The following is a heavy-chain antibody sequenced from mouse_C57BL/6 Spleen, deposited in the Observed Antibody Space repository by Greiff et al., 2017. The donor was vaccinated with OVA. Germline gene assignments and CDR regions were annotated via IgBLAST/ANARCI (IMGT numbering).Heavy chain of an antibody. CDR2: ISDGGSYT. D-gene: IGHD1-1*01. CDR3: ARDNYYGSSYACFDY. J-gene: IGHJ2*01. CDR1: GFTFSSYA. V-gene: IGHV5-4*01. Sequence: EVKVVESGGGLVKPGGSLKLSCAASGFTFSSYAMSWVRQTPEKRLEWVATISDGGSYTYYPDNVKGRFTISRDNAKNNLYLQMSHLKSEDTAMYYCARDNYYGSSYACFDYWGQGTTLTVSS.